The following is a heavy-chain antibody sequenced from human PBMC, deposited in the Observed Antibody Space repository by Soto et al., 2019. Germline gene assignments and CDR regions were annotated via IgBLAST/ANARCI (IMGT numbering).Heavy chain of an antibody. CDR2: IWYDGSNK. V-gene: IGHV3-33*01. CDR3: ARDDRTGTYYYGMDV. J-gene: IGHJ6*02. CDR1: GFTFSSYG. Sequence: AGGSLRLSCAASGFTFSSYGMHWVRQAPGKGLEWVAVIWYDGSNKYYADSVKGRFTISRDNSKNTLYLQMNSLRAEDTAVYYCARDDRTGTYYYGMDVWGQGTTVTVSS. D-gene: IGHD3-9*01.